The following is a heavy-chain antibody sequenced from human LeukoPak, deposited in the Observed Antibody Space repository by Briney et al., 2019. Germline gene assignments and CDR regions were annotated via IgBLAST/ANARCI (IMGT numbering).Heavy chain of an antibody. CDR2: ISGSGENT. CDR3: ARDLRGYSGYDSDF. CDR1: GFTFSRYA. V-gene: IGHV3-23*01. D-gene: IGHD5-12*01. Sequence: GGSLRLSCAASGFTFSRYAMSWVRQAPAKGLEWVSVISGSGENTHYADSVKGRFTISRDNSKNTLYLQMNSLRAEDTAVYYCARDLRGYSGYDSDFWGQATLVTVSS. J-gene: IGHJ4*02.